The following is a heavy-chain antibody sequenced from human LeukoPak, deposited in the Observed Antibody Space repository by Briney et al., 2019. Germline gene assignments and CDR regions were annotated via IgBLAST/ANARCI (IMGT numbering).Heavy chain of an antibody. CDR1: GYSISSGYY. Sequence: PSETLSLTCNVSGYSISSGYYWGWIRQPAGKGLEWIGRISSSGSTNYNPSLKSRVTISVDTSKNQFSLKLSSVTAADTAVYFCARGPYSYDSSGAFDIWGQGTMVTVSS. CDR2: ISSSGST. V-gene: IGHV4-38-2*02. D-gene: IGHD3-22*01. J-gene: IGHJ3*02. CDR3: ARGPYSYDSSGAFDI.